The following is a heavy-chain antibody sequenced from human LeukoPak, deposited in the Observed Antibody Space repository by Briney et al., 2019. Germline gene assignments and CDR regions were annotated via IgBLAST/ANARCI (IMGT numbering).Heavy chain of an antibody. J-gene: IGHJ4*02. V-gene: IGHV3-33*01. Sequence: GGSLTLSCAASGFTFSSFGMHWVRQAPDKGLEWVAVIWYDASNKYYADSVKGRFTISRDNSKNTLYLQMNTLRDDDTAVYYCVRGVGVSRFNYLDSWGQGTLVIVSS. D-gene: IGHD6-13*01. CDR2: IWYDASNK. CDR1: GFTFSSFG. CDR3: VRGVGVSRFNYLDS.